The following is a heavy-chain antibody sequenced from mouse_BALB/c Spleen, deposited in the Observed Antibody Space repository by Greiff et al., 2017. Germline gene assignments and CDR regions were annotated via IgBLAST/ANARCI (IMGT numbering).Heavy chain of an antibody. V-gene: IGHV5-6-4*01. CDR3: TRAREAMDY. CDR1: GFTFSSYT. CDR2: ISSGGSYT. J-gene: IGHJ4*01. Sequence: EVKVVESGGGLVKPGGSLKLSCAASGFTFSSYTMSWVRQTPEKRLEWVATISSGGSYTYYPDSVKGRFTISRDNAKNTLYLQMSSLKSEDTAMYYCTRAREAMDYWGQGTSVTVSS.